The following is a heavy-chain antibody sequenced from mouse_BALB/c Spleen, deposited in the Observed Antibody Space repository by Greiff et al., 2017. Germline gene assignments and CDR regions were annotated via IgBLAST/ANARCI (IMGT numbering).Heavy chain of an antibody. V-gene: IGHV5-12-1*01. Sequence: EVHLVESGGGLVKPGGSLKLSCAASGFAFSSYDMSWVRQTPEKRLEWVAYISSGGGSTYYPDTVKGRFTISRDNAKNTLYLQMSSLKSEDTAMYYCARRIYDGYYWYFDVWGAGTTVTVSS. D-gene: IGHD2-3*01. CDR3: ARRIYDGYYWYFDV. CDR1: GFAFSSYD. CDR2: ISSGGGST. J-gene: IGHJ1*01.